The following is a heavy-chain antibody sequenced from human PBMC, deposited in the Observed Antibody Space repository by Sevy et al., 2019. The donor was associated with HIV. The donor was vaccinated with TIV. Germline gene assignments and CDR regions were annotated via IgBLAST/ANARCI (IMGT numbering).Heavy chain of an antibody. CDR2: IDTSGGT. CDR1: GGSISSHY. V-gene: IGHV4-4*07. CDR3: ARYNFWSGHYDYFDY. J-gene: IGHJ4*02. D-gene: IGHD3-3*01. Sequence: SETLSLTCSVSGGSISSHYWSWIRQPAGEGLEWIGRIDTSGGTNYNPSLKTRVTMSIDTSKNQFSLRLRSVTAADTAVYYCARYNFWSGHYDYFDYLVPGALVTVSS.